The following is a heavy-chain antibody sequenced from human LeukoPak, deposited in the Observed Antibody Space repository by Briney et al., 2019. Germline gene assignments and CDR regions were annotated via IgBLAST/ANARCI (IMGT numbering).Heavy chain of an antibody. CDR1: GYTFTGYY. CDR3: ARASAVTAYSPLDY. J-gene: IGHJ4*02. D-gene: IGHD2-21*02. V-gene: IGHV1-2*02. Sequence: ASVKVSCKASGYTFTGYYMHWVRQAPGQGLEWMGWISPNSGGTNYAQKFQDRVTITRDTSISTAYMELRSLRSDDTAVYYCARASAVTAYSPLDYWGQGTLVTVSS. CDR2: ISPNSGGT.